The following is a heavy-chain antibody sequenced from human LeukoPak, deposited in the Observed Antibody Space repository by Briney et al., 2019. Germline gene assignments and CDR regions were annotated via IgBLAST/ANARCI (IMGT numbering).Heavy chain of an antibody. V-gene: IGHV4-4*07. Sequence: RPSETLSLTCTVSGGSISSYYWSWIRQPAGKGLEWIGRMYLSGNTNYNPSLESRVTMSPDTSKNQFSLKLSSVTAADTAVYYCARSGSYANDAFDLWGQGAMVTVSS. CDR1: GGSISSYY. CDR2: MYLSGNT. D-gene: IGHD1-26*01. J-gene: IGHJ3*01. CDR3: ARSGSYANDAFDL.